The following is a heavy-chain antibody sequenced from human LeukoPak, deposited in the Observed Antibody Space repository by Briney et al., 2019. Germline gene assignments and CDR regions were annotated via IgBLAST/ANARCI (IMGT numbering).Heavy chain of an antibody. J-gene: IGHJ4*02. CDR3: ARSNSEGTYYDFWSGYHPDY. Sequence: TSETLSLTCTVSGGSISSSSYYWSWIRQPPGKGLEWIGSMYYRGSTFYNPSLKSRATISIDTSKNQFSLKLSSVTAADTAVYYCARSNSEGTYYDFWSGYHPDYWGQGTLVTVSS. CDR2: MYYRGST. CDR1: GGSISSSSYY. D-gene: IGHD3-3*01. V-gene: IGHV4-39*07.